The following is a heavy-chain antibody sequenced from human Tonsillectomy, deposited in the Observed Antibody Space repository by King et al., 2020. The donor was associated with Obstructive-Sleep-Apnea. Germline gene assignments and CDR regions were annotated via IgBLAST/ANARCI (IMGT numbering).Heavy chain of an antibody. J-gene: IGHJ4*02. CDR2: ISGSGDKT. Sequence: VQLVESGGGLVQPGGSLRLSCAVSGFIFSKYAMSWVRQAPGKGLVWVSAISGSGDKTYYAGSVKGRFTISRDNSQNLLYLQMNSLRADDTGLYYCTKDWGSSEEGIDYWGQGTLVTVSS. V-gene: IGHV3-23*04. CDR1: GFIFSKYA. CDR3: TKDWGSSEEGIDY. D-gene: IGHD3-16*01.